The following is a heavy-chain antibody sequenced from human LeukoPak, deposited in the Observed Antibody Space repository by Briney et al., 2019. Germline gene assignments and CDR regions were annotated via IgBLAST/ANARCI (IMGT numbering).Heavy chain of an antibody. D-gene: IGHD1-1*01. J-gene: IGHJ4*02. CDR1: GFTFTCCG. CDR3: ARKNEQGVTDF. Sequence: GRSLRLSCAASGFTFTCCGMHWVRQAPGKGLEWLAVISYHGSNIYYADSVKGRFTISRDNSKNTAFLQMNSLRPEDTALYYCARKNEQGVTDFWGQGALVTVSA. V-gene: IGHV3-30*03. CDR2: ISYHGSNI.